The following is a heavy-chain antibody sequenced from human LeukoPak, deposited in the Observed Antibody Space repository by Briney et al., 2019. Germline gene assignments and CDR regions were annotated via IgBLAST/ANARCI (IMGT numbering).Heavy chain of an antibody. V-gene: IGHV3-9*01. J-gene: IGHJ6*02. CDR1: GFTFDDYA. CDR2: ISWNSGSI. D-gene: IGHD6-6*01. Sequence: GGSLRLSCAASGFTFDDYAMHWVRQAPGKGLEWVSGISWNSGSIGYADSVKGRFTISRDNAKNSLYLQMNSLRAEDTAVYYCAREGGYSSSPGTYGMDVWGQGTTVTVSS. CDR3: AREGGYSSSPGTYGMDV.